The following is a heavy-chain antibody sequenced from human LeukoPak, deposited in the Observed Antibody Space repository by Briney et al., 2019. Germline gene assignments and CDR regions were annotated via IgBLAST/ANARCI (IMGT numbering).Heavy chain of an antibody. Sequence: SETLSLTCIVSGGSISSYYWSWIRQPPGKGLEWIGYIYYSGSTNYNPSLKSRVTISVDTSKNQFSLKLSSVTAADTAVYYCARDRWSCSGGSCYSGYWFDPWGQGTLVTVSS. CDR2: IYYSGST. D-gene: IGHD2-15*01. V-gene: IGHV4-59*01. CDR1: GGSISSYY. CDR3: ARDRWSCSGGSCYSGYWFDP. J-gene: IGHJ5*02.